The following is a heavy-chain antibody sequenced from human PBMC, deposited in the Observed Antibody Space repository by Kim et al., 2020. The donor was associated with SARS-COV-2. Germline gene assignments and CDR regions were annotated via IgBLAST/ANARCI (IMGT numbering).Heavy chain of an antibody. Sequence: ASVKVSCKASGYTFTGYYMHWVRQAPGQGLEWMGWINPNSGGTNYAQKFQGRVTMTRDTSISTAYMELSRLRSDDTAVYYCATVIAYSSRKGNYFDYWGQGTLVTVSS. V-gene: IGHV1-2*02. D-gene: IGHD6-13*01. CDR1: GYTFTGYY. CDR2: INPNSGGT. J-gene: IGHJ4*02. CDR3: ATVIAYSSRKGNYFDY.